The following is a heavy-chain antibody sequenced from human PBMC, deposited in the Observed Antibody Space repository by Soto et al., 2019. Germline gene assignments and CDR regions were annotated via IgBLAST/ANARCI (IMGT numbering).Heavy chain of an antibody. CDR2: IYYSGST. Sequence: QLLASGPGLVKPSETLSLTCTVSGGSISSSSYYWGWIRQPPGKGLEWIGSIYYSGSTYYNPSLKSRVTISVDTSKNQFSLKLSSVTAADTAAYYCARLKVAGGFDYWGEGTLVTVSS. CDR1: GGSISSSSYY. J-gene: IGHJ4*02. V-gene: IGHV4-39*01. CDR3: ARLKVAGGFDY. D-gene: IGHD6-19*01.